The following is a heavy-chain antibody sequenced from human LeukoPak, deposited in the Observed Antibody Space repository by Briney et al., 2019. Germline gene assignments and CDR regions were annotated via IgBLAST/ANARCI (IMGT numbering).Heavy chain of an antibody. Sequence: PSETLSLTCIVSGGSISSSTYYWGWIRPPPGKGLEWIGSIYYSGSTYYNPSLKSRVTISVDTSKNQFSLKLSSVTAEDTAVYYCARENTYYDILTGYASYYHYYMDAWGKGTTVTVSS. J-gene: IGHJ6*03. CDR2: IYYSGST. D-gene: IGHD3-9*01. CDR1: GGSISSSTYY. CDR3: ARENTYYDILTGYASYYHYYMDA. V-gene: IGHV4-39*07.